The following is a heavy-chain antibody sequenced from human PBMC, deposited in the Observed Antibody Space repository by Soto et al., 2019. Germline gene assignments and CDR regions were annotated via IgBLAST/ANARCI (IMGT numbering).Heavy chain of an antibody. V-gene: IGHV1-69*01. CDR2: IITIFGTA. J-gene: IGHJ5*02. CDR1: VGTFSSYA. D-gene: IGHD1-26*01. Sequence: QVQLVQSGAEVKKPGSSVNVSCKASVGTFSSYAISWVRQAPGQGLEWMVGIITIFGTANYAQKFQGRDTITTDVSTSPAYMQLNSLRSEDTAVYYCARGRILLVHWFDPWRQGTLGSVSS. CDR3: ARGRILLVHWFDP.